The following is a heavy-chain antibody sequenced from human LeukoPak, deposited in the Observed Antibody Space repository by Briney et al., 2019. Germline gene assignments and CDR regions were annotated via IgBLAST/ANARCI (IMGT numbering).Heavy chain of an antibody. CDR2: IWYDGSNK. Sequence: GGSLRLSCAASGFTFRSYGMHWVRQAPGKGLEWVAVIWYDGSNKYYADSVKGRFIISRDNSKNTLYLQVNSLRAEDTAVYYCARDPYGSGSTSFDIWGQGTMVTVSS. V-gene: IGHV3-33*01. CDR3: ARDPYGSGSTSFDI. J-gene: IGHJ3*02. CDR1: GFTFRSYG. D-gene: IGHD3-10*01.